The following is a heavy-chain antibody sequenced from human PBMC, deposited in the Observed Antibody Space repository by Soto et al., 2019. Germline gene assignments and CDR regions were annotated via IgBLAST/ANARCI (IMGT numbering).Heavy chain of an antibody. CDR3: ARGWGKVYFDY. D-gene: IGHD7-27*01. Sequence: SETLSLTCTVSGGSISSYYWSWIRQPPGKGLEWIGYIYYSGSTNYNPSLKSRVTISVDTSKNQFSLKLSSVTAADTAVYYCARGWGKVYFDYWGQGTLVTVS. J-gene: IGHJ4*02. V-gene: IGHV4-59*01. CDR1: GGSISSYY. CDR2: IYYSGST.